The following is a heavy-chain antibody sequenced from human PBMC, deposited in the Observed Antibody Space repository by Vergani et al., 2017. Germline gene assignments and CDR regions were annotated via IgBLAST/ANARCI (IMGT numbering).Heavy chain of an antibody. V-gene: IGHV3-66*02. CDR2: IYSGGIT. CDR3: ARANSGYYYGMDV. CDR1: GFTVSSNY. J-gene: IGHJ6*02. Sequence: VQLVESGGGLVKPGGSLRLSCAASGFTVSSNYMSWVRQAPGKGLEWVSVIYSGGITYYADSVKGRFTISRDNSKNTLYLQMNSLRAEDTAVYYCARANSGYYYGMDVWGQGTMVTVSS. D-gene: IGHD3-10*01.